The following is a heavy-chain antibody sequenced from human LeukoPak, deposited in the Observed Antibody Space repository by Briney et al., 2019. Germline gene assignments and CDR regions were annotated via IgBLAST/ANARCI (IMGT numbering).Heavy chain of an antibody. CDR1: GFSIGSSYY. J-gene: IGHJ4*02. CDR3: ARGSRFGDHYD. Sequence: SETLSLTCTVSGFSIGSSYYWGWIRQPPGKGLEWIGSIYHSGSTYYNPSLKSRVTISVDTSKNQFSLKLSSVTAADTAMYYCARGSRFGDHYDWGQGTLVTVSS. D-gene: IGHD3-10*01. V-gene: IGHV4-38-2*02. CDR2: IYHSGST.